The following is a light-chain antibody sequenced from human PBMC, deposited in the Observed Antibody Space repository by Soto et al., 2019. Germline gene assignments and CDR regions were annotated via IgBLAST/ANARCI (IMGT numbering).Light chain of an antibody. CDR2: YDS. CDR1: NIGSKS. J-gene: IGLJ2*01. V-gene: IGLV3-21*04. Sequence: SYELTQPPSVSVAPGKTARLTCGGNNIGSKSVHWYQQKPGQAPVLVIYYDSDRPSGIPERFSGSNSGNTATLTISRVEAGDESDYYCQVWDSRSDHRGVFGGGTQLTVL. CDR3: QVWDSRSDHRGV.